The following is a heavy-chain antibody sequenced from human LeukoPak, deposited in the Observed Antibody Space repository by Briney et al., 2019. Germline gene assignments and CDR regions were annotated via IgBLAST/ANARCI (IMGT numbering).Heavy chain of an antibody. CDR3: AKDWPWYFDF. V-gene: IGHV3-23*01. CDR2: ISGSGGST. CDR1: GFTFSSYA. J-gene: IGHJ4*02. Sequence: GGSLRLSCAASGFTFSSYAMSWVRQAPGKGLEWVSAISGSGGSTYYADSVKGRFAISRDNSKNTVYLLMNSLRAEDTAVYYCAKDWPWYFDFWGQGTLVTVSS.